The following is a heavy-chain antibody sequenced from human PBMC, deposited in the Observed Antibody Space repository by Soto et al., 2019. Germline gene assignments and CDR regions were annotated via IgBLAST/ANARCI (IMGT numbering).Heavy chain of an antibody. CDR3: ASEDYGDSEDGMDV. CDR2: RHYSGRT. Sequence: PSETLSLTCTVSGGSISSGSYYWSWIRTQPGKGLEWIQYRHYSGRTYYNPSLKSRVTISVDTSKNQFSLKLSSVTAADTAVYYCASEDYGDSEDGMDVWGQGTTVTVSS. J-gene: IGHJ6*02. V-gene: IGHV4-31*03. CDR1: GGSISSGSYY. D-gene: IGHD4-17*01.